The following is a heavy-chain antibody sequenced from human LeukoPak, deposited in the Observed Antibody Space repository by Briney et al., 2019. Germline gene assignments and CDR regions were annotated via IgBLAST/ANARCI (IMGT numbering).Heavy chain of an antibody. J-gene: IGHJ4*02. V-gene: IGHV3-74*01. CDR2: TNRDDSDT. D-gene: IGHD4-17*01. CDR1: GFTFSGYW. CDR3: ARDYGDYANYFQY. Sequence: GGSLRLSCAASGFTFSGYWMHWVRQAPGKGLVWVSRTNRDDSDTSYADSVKGRFTISRDNAKNSLYLQMNSLRDEDTAVYYCARDYGDYANYFQYWGQGTLVTVSS.